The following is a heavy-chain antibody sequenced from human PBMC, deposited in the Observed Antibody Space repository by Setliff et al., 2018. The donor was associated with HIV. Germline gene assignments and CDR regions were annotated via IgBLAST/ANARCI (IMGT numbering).Heavy chain of an antibody. Sequence: GASVKVSCKASGYSFARYGLSWVRQAPGQGLEWMGWISGFNGNTEYAQSFQDRVAMTTETATSTAYMEMRSLRSDDTAVYLCARVPYRSAWFSGGHDAFDIWGQGTMVTVSS. CDR2: ISGFNGNT. CDR1: GYSFARYG. CDR3: ARVPYRSAWFSGGHDAFDI. D-gene: IGHD6-19*01. J-gene: IGHJ3*02. V-gene: IGHV1-18*01.